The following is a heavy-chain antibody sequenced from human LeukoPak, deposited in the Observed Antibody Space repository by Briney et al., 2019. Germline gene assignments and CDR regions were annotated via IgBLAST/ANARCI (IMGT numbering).Heavy chain of an antibody. CDR3: AREVEVDYDSSGYMVY. Sequence: GGSLRLSCAAPGFTFSSSSMSWVRQAPGKGLEWISIIGITANIIYYADSVKGRFTISRDNAKNSLYLQMNSLRDEDTAMYYCAREVEVDYDSSGYMVYWGQGTLVTVSS. CDR2: IGITANII. V-gene: IGHV3-48*02. CDR1: GFTFSSSS. J-gene: IGHJ4*02. D-gene: IGHD3-22*01.